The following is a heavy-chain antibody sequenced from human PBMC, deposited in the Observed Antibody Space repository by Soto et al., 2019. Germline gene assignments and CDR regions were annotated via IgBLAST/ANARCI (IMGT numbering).Heavy chain of an antibody. J-gene: IGHJ4*02. CDR1: GYTFTSYA. Sequence: QVQLVQSGAEVKKPGASVKVSCKASGYTFTSYAMHWVRQAPGQRLEWMGWINAGNGNTKYSQKFQGRVTITRDTSASTAYMEVSSLRSEDTAVYYCARDAFGSGYSPGGYWGQGTLVTVSS. V-gene: IGHV1-3*01. D-gene: IGHD5-12*01. CDR3: ARDAFGSGYSPGGY. CDR2: INAGNGNT.